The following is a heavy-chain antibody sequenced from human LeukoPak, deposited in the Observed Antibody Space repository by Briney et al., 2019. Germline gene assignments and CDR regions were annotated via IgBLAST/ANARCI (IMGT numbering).Heavy chain of an antibody. Sequence: SETLSLTCTVSGDSISRDNYHWGWIRQPPGKGLEWIASMFYSASAYYNPSLKSRVTLSLDTSKNQFSLKLTSVTAADTAVYYCARDATGIAARLGLFDYWGQGTLVTVSS. CDR2: MFYSASA. J-gene: IGHJ4*02. V-gene: IGHV4-39*07. CDR3: ARDATGIAARLGLFDY. CDR1: GDSISRDNYH. D-gene: IGHD6-6*01.